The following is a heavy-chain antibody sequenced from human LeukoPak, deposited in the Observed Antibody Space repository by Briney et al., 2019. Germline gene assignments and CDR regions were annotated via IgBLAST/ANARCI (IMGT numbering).Heavy chain of an antibody. CDR1: GGSISSYY. Sequence: PSETLSLTRTVSGGSISSYYWSWIRQSPGKGLEWIGYIYYSGSTNYNPSLKSRVTISVDTSRNQFSLKLSSVTAADTAVYYCARGLRITIVRGVINWFDPWGQGTLVTVSS. V-gene: IGHV4-59*01. CDR3: ARGLRITIVRGVINWFDP. CDR2: IYYSGST. D-gene: IGHD3-10*01. J-gene: IGHJ5*02.